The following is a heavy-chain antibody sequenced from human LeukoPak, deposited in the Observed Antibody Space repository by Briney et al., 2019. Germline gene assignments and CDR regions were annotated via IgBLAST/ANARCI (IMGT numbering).Heavy chain of an antibody. Sequence: PSETLSLTCTVSGGSISSSSYYWGWIRQPPGKGLEWIGSIYYSGSTYYNPSLKSRVTISVDTSKNQFSLKLSSVTAADTAVYYCARHEEWLRFGAFDIWGQGTMVTVSS. J-gene: IGHJ3*02. V-gene: IGHV4-39*01. CDR3: ARHEEWLRFGAFDI. CDR1: GGSISSSSYY. CDR2: IYYSGST. D-gene: IGHD5-12*01.